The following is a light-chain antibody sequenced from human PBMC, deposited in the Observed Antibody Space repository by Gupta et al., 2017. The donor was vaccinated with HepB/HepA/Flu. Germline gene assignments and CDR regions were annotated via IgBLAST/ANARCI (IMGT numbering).Light chain of an antibody. V-gene: IGLV3-21*02. Sequence: SYVLTQPPAVSVAPGETALITCGGGNIGSKSVHWYQEKPGQAPVLVIYDDSDRPSGIPERFSGSNSGNTATLTIGWAEAGDEADYYCQVLDNFGHHWVFGGGTKLTVL. CDR2: DDS. J-gene: IGLJ3*02. CDR3: QVLDNFGHHWV. CDR1: NIGSKS.